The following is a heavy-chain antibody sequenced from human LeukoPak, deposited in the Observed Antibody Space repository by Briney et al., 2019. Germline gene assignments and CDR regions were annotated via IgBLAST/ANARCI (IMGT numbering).Heavy chain of an antibody. CDR1: GYTFTSYA. J-gene: IGHJ4*02. CDR3: ARAHCSGGSCYSSFDY. CDR2: INAGNGNT. D-gene: IGHD2-15*01. Sequence: ASVKVSCKASGYTFTSYAMHWMRQAPGQRLEWMGWINAGNGNTKYSQKFQGRVTITRDTSASTAYMELSSLRSEDTAVYYCARAHCSGGSCYSSFDYWGQGTLVAVSS. V-gene: IGHV1-3*01.